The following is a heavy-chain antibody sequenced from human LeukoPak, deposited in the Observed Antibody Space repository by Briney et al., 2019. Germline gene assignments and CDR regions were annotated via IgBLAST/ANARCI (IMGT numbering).Heavy chain of an antibody. V-gene: IGHV3-21*01. D-gene: IGHD6-13*01. CDR2: ISSSSSYI. CDR3: AKSPRGVAMTTEGLDY. J-gene: IGHJ4*02. CDR1: GFTFSSYS. Sequence: GGSLRLSCAASGFTFSSYSMNWVRQAPGKGLEWVSSISSSSSYIYYADSVKGRFTISRDNSKNTLYLQLNSLRVEDTAVYYCAKSPRGVAMTTEGLDYWGQGTLVTVSS.